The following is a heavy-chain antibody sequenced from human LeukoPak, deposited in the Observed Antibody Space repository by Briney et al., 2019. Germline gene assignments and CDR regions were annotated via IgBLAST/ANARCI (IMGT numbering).Heavy chain of an antibody. CDR2: IKSKAKGGTI. Sequence: PGGSLRLSCAASGLIFNNAWMSWVRQAPGKGLEWVGRIKSKAKGGTIDYAAPVKGRFTISRDDSKNTLYLQMNSLRTEDTALYYCTTRGTATTGDAVDVWGQGTMVTVSS. CDR1: GLIFNNAW. J-gene: IGHJ3*01. CDR3: TTRGTATTGDAVDV. D-gene: IGHD1-14*01. V-gene: IGHV3-15*05.